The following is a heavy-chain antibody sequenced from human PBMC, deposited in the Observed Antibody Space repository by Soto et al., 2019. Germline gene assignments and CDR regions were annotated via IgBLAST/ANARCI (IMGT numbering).Heavy chain of an antibody. CDR3: AMGELSFVLFDY. CDR1: GGSISSSSYY. D-gene: IGHD3-16*02. Sequence: QLQLQESGPGLVKPSETLSLTCTVSGGSISSSSYYWGWIRQPPGKGLEWIGSIYYSGSTYYNPSLKSRVTISVDTSKNQFSLKLSSVTAADTAVYYCAMGELSFVLFDYWGQGTLVTVSS. CDR2: IYYSGST. V-gene: IGHV4-39*01. J-gene: IGHJ4*02.